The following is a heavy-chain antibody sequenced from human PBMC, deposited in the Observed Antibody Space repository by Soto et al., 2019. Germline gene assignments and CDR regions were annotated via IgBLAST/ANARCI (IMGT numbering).Heavy chain of an antibody. CDR1: GFTFSSYT. V-gene: IGHV3-21*01. J-gene: IGHJ4*02. Sequence: EVQLVESGGGLVKPGGSLRLSCAASGFTFSSYTLNWVRQAPGKGLEWVSSISSGSSYIYYADSVKGRFTISRDNAKNSLYLQMNSLRAEDTGVYYCARDVQRGDYWGQGTLVTVTS. CDR2: ISSGSSYI. D-gene: IGHD1-1*01. CDR3: ARDVQRGDY.